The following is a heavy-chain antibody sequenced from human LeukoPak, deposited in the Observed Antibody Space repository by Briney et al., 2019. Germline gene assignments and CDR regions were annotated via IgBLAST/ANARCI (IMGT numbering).Heavy chain of an antibody. Sequence: SETLSLTCTVSGGSVSSGSYYWSWIRQPPGTGLEWIGYIYYSGSTNYNPSLKSRVTISVDTSKNQFSLKLSSVTAADTAVYYCARGARISSSWYDYWGQGTLVTVSS. CDR1: GGSVSSGSYY. D-gene: IGHD6-13*01. V-gene: IGHV4-61*01. J-gene: IGHJ4*02. CDR3: ARGARISSSWYDY. CDR2: IYYSGST.